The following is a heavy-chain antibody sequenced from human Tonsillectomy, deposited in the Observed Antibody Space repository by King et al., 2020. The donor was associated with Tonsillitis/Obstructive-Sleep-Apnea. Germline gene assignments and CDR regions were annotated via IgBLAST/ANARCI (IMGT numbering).Heavy chain of an antibody. CDR2: IRSKAYGGTT. D-gene: IGHD3-22*01. CDR1: RFTFGDYA. V-gene: IGHV3-49*04. CDR3: SRIDLLYYYDSSGYFDY. J-gene: IGHJ4*02. Sequence: VQLVESGGGLVQPGRSLRLSCTPSRFTFGDYAMSWVRQAPGRGLEWVGFIRSKAYGGTTEYAASVKGRFTISRDDSKRIAYLQMNSLKTEDTAVYYCSRIDLLYYYDSSGYFDYWGQGTLVTVSS.